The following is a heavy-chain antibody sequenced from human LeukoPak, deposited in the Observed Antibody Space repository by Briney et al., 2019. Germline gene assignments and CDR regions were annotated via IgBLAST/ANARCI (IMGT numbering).Heavy chain of an antibody. CDR2: INPNSGGK. V-gene: IGHV1-2*02. CDR3: ARGQKGYYAYYYYMDV. Sequence: ASVKVSCKASGYTFTGYYMHWVRQAPGKGLEGMGWINPNSGGKNYAQKFQGRVTMTRDTSISTAYMELSRLRSDDTAVYYCARGQKGYYAYYYYMDVWGKGTTVTVSS. CDR1: GYTFTGYY. J-gene: IGHJ6*03. D-gene: IGHD3-3*01.